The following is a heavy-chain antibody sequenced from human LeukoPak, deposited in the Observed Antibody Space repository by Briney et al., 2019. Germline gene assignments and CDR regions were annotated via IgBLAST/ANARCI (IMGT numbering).Heavy chain of an antibody. J-gene: IGHJ4*02. Sequence: GESLKISCQGSGYIFTSYWIGWVRQRPGKGLEWMGIIYPGDSDTRYSPSFQGHVTISADKSITTAYLQWSSLKASDTAMYYCARLHSSGWYVPSGYWGQGTLVTVSS. V-gene: IGHV5-51*01. CDR2: IYPGDSDT. CDR3: ARLHSSGWYVPSGY. D-gene: IGHD6-19*01. CDR1: GYIFTSYW.